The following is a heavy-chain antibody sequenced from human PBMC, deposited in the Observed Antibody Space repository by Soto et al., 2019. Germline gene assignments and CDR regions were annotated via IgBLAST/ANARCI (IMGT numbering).Heavy chain of an antibody. CDR3: ASPHPSSDLVVVATTPPGDSFDY. CDR1: GGTFSSYA. V-gene: IGHV1-69*13. Sequence: ASVKVSCKASGGTFSSYAINWARQAPGQGLEWMGGITPIFGTPNYAQKFQGRVTITADASTSTAYMELSSLRSDDTAIYYCASPHPSSDLVVVATTPPGDSFDYWGQGTLVTVSS. J-gene: IGHJ4*02. D-gene: IGHD2-2*01. CDR2: ITPIFGTP.